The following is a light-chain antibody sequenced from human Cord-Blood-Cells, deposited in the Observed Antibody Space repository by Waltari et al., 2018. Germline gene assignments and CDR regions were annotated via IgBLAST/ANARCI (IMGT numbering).Light chain of an antibody. CDR2: DVS. CDR1: SSDVGGYNY. J-gene: IGLJ1*01. Sequence: QSALTQPRSVSGSPGQSVTISCTGTSSDVGGYNYVSWYQQHPGKAPKLMIYDVSKRPSGFPERFSGSKAGNTASLTISGLHAEDEADYYCCSYAGSYTYVFGTGTKVTVL. V-gene: IGLV2-11*01. CDR3: CSYAGSYTYV.